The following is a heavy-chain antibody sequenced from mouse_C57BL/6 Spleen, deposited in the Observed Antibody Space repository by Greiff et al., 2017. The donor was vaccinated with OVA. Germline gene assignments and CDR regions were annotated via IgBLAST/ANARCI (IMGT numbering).Heavy chain of an antibody. Sequence: QVQLKESGPGLVQPSQSLSITCTVSGFSLTSYGVHWVRQSPGKGLEWLGVIWRGGSTDYNAAFMSRLSITKDNSKSQVFFKMNSLQADDTAIYYCAKMDYGSSYSYYYAMDYWGQGTSVTVSS. D-gene: IGHD1-1*01. CDR3: AKMDYGSSYSYYYAMDY. CDR1: GFSLTSYG. CDR2: IWRGGST. J-gene: IGHJ4*01. V-gene: IGHV2-5*01.